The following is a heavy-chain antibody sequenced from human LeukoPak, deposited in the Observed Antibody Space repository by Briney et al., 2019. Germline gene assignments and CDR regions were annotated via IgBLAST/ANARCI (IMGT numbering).Heavy chain of an antibody. J-gene: IGHJ4*02. V-gene: IGHV4-39*07. CDR3: ARDLDYYDSSGYYYFDY. CDR1: GGSISSSSYY. CDR2: INHSGST. D-gene: IGHD3-22*01. Sequence: SETLSLTCTVSGGSISSSSYYWGWIRQPPGKGLEWIGEINHSGSTNYNPSLKSRVTISVDTSKNQFSLKLSSVTAADTAVYYCARDLDYYDSSGYYYFDYWGQGTLVTVSS.